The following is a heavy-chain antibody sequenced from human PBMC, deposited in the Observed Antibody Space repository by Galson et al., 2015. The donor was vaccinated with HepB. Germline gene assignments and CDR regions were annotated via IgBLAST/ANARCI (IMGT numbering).Heavy chain of an antibody. V-gene: IGHV3-23*01. CDR2: ISGSSGRT. CDR3: AKGCGDNCYIPLY. D-gene: IGHD2-21*01. Sequence: LRLSCAASGFNVYDYVMTWVRQAPGKGLEWVSAISGSSGRTYYADSVKGRFTISRDNSKNTLYLEMNSLRVEDTAVYYCAKGCGDNCYIPLYWGQGTLVAVSS. J-gene: IGHJ1*01. CDR1: GFNVYDYV.